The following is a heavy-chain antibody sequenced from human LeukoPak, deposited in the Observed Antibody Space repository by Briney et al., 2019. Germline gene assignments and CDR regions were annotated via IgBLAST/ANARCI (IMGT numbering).Heavy chain of an antibody. D-gene: IGHD3-22*01. V-gene: IGHV5-51*01. CDR2: IYPGDSDT. J-gene: IGHJ4*02. Sequence: ASVKVSCKGSGYDFTSYWIGWVRQVPGKGLEWMGIIYPGDSDTRYNPSFQAQVTISADKSISTAYLQWSSLKASDTAMYYCARHRSSGYYDFWGQGTLVTVSS. CDR1: GYDFTSYW. CDR3: ARHRSSGYYDF.